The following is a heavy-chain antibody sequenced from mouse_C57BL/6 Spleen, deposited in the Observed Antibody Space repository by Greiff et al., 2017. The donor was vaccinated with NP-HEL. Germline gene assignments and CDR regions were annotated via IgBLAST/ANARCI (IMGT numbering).Heavy chain of an antibody. Sequence: QVQLQQPGAELVRPGSSVKLSCKASGYTFTSYWMHWVKQRPIQGLEWIGNIDPSDSETHYNQKFKDKATFTVDKASSTAYMQLSSLTSEDSAVYYCARGTAQAEGYAMDYWGQGTSVTVSS. CDR1: GYTFTSYW. CDR3: ARGTAQAEGYAMDY. CDR2: IDPSDSET. D-gene: IGHD3-2*02. J-gene: IGHJ4*01. V-gene: IGHV1-52*01.